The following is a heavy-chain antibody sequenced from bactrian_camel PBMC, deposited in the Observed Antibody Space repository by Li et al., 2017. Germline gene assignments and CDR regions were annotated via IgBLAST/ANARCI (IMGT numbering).Heavy chain of an antibody. V-gene: IGHV3S55*01. CDR1: DFSRYY. D-gene: IGHD1*01. J-gene: IGHJ4*01. Sequence: HVQLVESGGGSVEAGESLRLSCVGSDFSRYYMARFREAPGKGREGVAFIDRGGATNYAWSVKDRFTISKDNANNALYLQMNSLKPEDTAMYYCAADELNHGLAWRGYTYWSQGTQVTVS. CDR3: AADELNHGLAWRGYTY. CDR2: IDRGGAT.